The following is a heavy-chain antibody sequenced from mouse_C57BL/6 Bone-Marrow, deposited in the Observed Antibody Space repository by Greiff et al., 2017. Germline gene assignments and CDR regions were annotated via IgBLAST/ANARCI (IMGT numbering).Heavy chain of an antibody. D-gene: IGHD2-12*01. CDR3: ASSAYYNCAN. Sequence: VKLQESGAELARPGASVKMSCKASGYTFTSYTMHWVKQRPGQGLEWIGYINPSSGYTKYNQKFKDKATLTADKSSSTAYMQLSSLTSEDSAGYYCASSAYYNCANWGQGTLVTVSA. CDR2: INPSSGYT. V-gene: IGHV1-4*01. J-gene: IGHJ3*01. CDR1: GYTFTSYT.